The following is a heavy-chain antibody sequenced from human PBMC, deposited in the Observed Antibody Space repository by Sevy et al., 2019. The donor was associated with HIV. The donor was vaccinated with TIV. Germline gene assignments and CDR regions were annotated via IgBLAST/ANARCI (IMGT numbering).Heavy chain of an antibody. CDR1: GITFSHAW. CDR3: SRNKYYDSVWTTYRLDLFDI. J-gene: IGHJ3*02. V-gene: IGHV3-15*01. D-gene: IGHD3-16*02. CDR2: IKSRADGGTA. Sequence: GGSLRLSCEASGITFSHAWMTWVRQAPGKELEWVGRIKSRADGGTADYAAPVKGRFTISRDDSTNTLYLQMNGLTTGDTGVYYCSRNKYYDSVWTTYRLDLFDILGQGTMVTVSS.